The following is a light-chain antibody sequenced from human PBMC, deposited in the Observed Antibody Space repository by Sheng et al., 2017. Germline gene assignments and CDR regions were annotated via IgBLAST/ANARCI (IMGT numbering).Light chain of an antibody. Sequence: DIQMTQSPSSLSASVGDRVTITCRASQGITTSLAWYQQKPGKVPKRLIYGASSLQSGVPLRFSGSGSGTEFTLTISSLQPEDFATYYCLQHHTYPRTFGQGTKVEIK. CDR2: GAS. CDR3: LQHHTYPRT. V-gene: IGKV1-17*01. CDR1: QGITTS. J-gene: IGKJ1*01.